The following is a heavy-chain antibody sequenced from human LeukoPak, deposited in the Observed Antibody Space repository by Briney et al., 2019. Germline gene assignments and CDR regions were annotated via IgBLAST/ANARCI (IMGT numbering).Heavy chain of an antibody. J-gene: IGHJ4*02. V-gene: IGHV1-18*01. CDR2: ISVYNGNT. Sequence: ASVKVSCKASGYTFTNYAMSWVRQAPGQGLEWMGWISVYNGNTNYAQKFQGRVTMTTDTSTSTAYMELRSLRSDDTAVYYCARGGGYCSSTSCSNFDYWGQGTLVTVSS. D-gene: IGHD2-2*01. CDR1: GYTFTNYA. CDR3: ARGGGYCSSTSCSNFDY.